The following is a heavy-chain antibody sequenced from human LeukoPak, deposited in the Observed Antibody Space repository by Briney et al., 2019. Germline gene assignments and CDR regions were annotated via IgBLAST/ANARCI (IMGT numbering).Heavy chain of an antibody. D-gene: IGHD6-13*01. CDR1: GYTFTTYW. J-gene: IGHJ4*02. CDR2: IYPGDSDT. CDR3: ARHRGIAAAGTRIDY. V-gene: IGHV5-51*01. Sequence: GESLKISCKGSGYTFTTYWLGWVRQMPGIGLEWMGVIYPGDSDTRYSPSFQGQVTISADKSISTAYLQWSSLKASDTAMYYCARHRGIAAAGTRIDYWGQGTLVTVSS.